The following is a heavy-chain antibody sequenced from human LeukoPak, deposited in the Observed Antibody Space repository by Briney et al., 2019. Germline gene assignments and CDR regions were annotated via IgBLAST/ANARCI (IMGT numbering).Heavy chain of an antibody. J-gene: IGHJ4*02. Sequence: GASVKVSCKASGYTFTGYYMHWVRQAPGQGLEWMGWINPNSGGTDYAQKLQGRVTMTTDTSTSTAYMELRSLRSDDTAVYYCARSGGSGSSYYFDYWGQGTLVTVSS. CDR1: GYTFTGYY. V-gene: IGHV1-2*02. D-gene: IGHD3-10*01. CDR3: ARSGGSGSSYYFDY. CDR2: INPNSGGT.